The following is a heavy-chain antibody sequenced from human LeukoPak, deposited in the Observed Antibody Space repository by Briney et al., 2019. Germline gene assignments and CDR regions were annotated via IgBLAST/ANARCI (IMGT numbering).Heavy chain of an antibody. V-gene: IGHV1-69*04. D-gene: IGHD2-2*02. Sequence: SVKVSCKASGGTFSSYAISWVRQAPGQGLEWMGRIIPILGIANYAQKFQGRVTITAGKSTSTAYMELSSLRSEDTAVYYCARDLVVPAAIRPNWFDPWGQGTLVTVSS. CDR2: IIPILGIA. J-gene: IGHJ5*02. CDR1: GGTFSSYA. CDR3: ARDLVVPAAIRPNWFDP.